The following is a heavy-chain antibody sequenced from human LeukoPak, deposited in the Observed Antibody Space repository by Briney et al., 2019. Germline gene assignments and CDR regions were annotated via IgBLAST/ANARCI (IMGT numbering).Heavy chain of an antibody. CDR2: IYYSGST. Sequence: SQTLSLTCTVSGGSISSGGYYWSWIRQHPGKGLEWIGYIYYSGSTYYNPSLKSRVTISVDTSRNQFSLKLSSVTAADTAIYYCARRKTVAQIYYYYGLDVWGQGTTVTVSS. D-gene: IGHD4-11*01. CDR1: GGSISSGGYY. J-gene: IGHJ6*02. V-gene: IGHV4-31*03. CDR3: ARRKTVAQIYYYYGLDV.